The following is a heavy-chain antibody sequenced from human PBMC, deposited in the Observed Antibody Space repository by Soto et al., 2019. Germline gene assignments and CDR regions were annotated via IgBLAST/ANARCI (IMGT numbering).Heavy chain of an antibody. CDR2: IYYTGST. Sequence: SETLSLTCTVSGASISGYHCSWIRQPPGKGLEWIGYIYYTGSTNYNPSLKSRVTMSVDTSKNQFSLKLNSVTAADTAVYYCARGFTIGWYTYYFDLWGQGPLVTVSS. CDR1: GASISGYH. D-gene: IGHD6-19*01. J-gene: IGHJ4*02. CDR3: ARGFTIGWYTYYFDL. V-gene: IGHV4-59*08.